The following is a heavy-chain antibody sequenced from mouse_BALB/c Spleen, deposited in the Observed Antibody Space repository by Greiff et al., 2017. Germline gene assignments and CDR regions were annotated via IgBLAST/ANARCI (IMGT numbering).Heavy chain of an antibody. J-gene: IGHJ4*01. Sequence: QVTLKVSGPGILQPSQTLSLTCSFSGFSLSTSGMGVSWIRQPSGKGLEWLAHIYWDDDKRYNPSLKSRLTISKDTSSNQVFLKITSVDTADTATYYCARRGAGYYAMDYWGQGTSVTVSS. CDR1: GFSLSTSGMG. CDR3: ARRGAGYYAMDY. D-gene: IGHD3-3*01. V-gene: IGHV8-12*01. CDR2: IYWDDDK.